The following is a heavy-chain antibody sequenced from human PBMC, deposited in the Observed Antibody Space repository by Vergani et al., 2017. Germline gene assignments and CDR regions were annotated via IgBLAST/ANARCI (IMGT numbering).Heavy chain of an antibody. D-gene: IGHD6-19*01. J-gene: IGHJ4*02. CDR3: AGDGPKSGQWLIS. Sequence: QLVQSGPEVKKPGTSVKVSCKASGGTFSSYAISWVRQAPGQGLEWMGRIIPTLGIANYAQKFQGRVTIPAAKSTSTAYMELSSLRSEDTAVYYCAGDGPKSGQWLISGGQGSLVTGSS. CDR2: IIPTLGIA. V-gene: IGHV1-69*09. CDR1: GGTFSSYA.